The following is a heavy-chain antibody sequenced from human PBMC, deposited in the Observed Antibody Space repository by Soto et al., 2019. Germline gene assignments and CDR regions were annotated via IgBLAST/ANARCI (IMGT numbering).Heavy chain of an antibody. CDR1: GQSFSGHS. V-gene: IGHV4-34*01. CDR3: ARGSGIVALPGELEDVNYDY. CDR2: INESGST. Sequence: QVQLQQWGAGLVKPSETLSLSCAVYGQSFSGHSWAWIRQPPGKALEWIGEINESGSTYYNPSLKSRVTITTDTSKNQFSLKLSSVSAAGTAAYFCARGSGIVALPGELEDVNYDYWGQGTLVNVSS. D-gene: IGHD1-1*01. J-gene: IGHJ4*02.